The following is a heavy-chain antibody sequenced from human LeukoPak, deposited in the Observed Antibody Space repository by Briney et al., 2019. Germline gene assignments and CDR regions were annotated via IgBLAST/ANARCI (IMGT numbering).Heavy chain of an antibody. Sequence: NPSETLSLTCAVYGGSFSGYYWSWIRQPPGKGLEWIGEINHSGSTNYNPSLKSRVTISVDTSKNQFSLKLSSVTAADTAVYYCARIRSRGSGSYFYFDYWGQGTLVTVSS. V-gene: IGHV4-34*01. CDR3: ARIRSRGSGSYFYFDY. CDR1: GGSFSGYY. D-gene: IGHD3-10*01. J-gene: IGHJ4*02. CDR2: INHSGST.